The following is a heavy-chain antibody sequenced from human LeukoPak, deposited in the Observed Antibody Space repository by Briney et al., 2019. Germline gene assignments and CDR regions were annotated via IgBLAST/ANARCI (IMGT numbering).Heavy chain of an antibody. J-gene: IGHJ4*02. D-gene: IGHD6-6*01. V-gene: IGHV3-15*01. CDR1: GFPFSDAC. CDR2: IKHKYDGGTT. CDR3: TAVGRQYSRYLDY. Sequence: PGGSLRLFCAASGFPFSDACMSWVRQAPGRALEGGGLIKHKYDGGTTDYAAPVKGRFTISRDDSKNTLFLQMNSLKIEDTAVYYCTAVGRQYSRYLDYWGQGTLVTVSS.